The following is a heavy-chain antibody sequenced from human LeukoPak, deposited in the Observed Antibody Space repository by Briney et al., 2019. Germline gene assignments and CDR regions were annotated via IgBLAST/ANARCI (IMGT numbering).Heavy chain of an antibody. Sequence: ASVKVSCKASGYTFTSYGISWVRQAPGQGLEWMGWINPNSGGTNYAQKFQGRVTMTTDTSTSTAYMELRSLRSDDTAVYYCAREGQQLAQFDYWGQGTLVTVSS. J-gene: IGHJ4*02. V-gene: IGHV1-18*01. CDR2: INPNSGGT. D-gene: IGHD6-13*01. CDR1: GYTFTSYG. CDR3: AREGQQLAQFDY.